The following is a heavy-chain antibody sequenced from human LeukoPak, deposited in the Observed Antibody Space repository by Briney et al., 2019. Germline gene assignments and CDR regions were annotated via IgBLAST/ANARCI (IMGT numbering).Heavy chain of an antibody. D-gene: IGHD2-2*01. Sequence: SETLSLTCAVSGGSISSYYWSWIRQPPGKGLEWIGYIYYSGSTNYNPSLKSRVTISVDTSKNQFSLKLSSVTAADTAVYYCASVVPAVNWFDPGGQGTLVTVSS. V-gene: IGHV4-59*01. CDR3: ASVVPAVNWFDP. J-gene: IGHJ5*02. CDR1: GGSISSYY. CDR2: IYYSGST.